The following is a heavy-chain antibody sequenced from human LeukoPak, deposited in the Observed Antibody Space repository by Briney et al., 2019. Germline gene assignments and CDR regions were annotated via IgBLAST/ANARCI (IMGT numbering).Heavy chain of an antibody. CDR2: ISYDGSNK. J-gene: IGHJ3*02. Sequence: GGSLRLSCAASGFTFSSHAMSWVRQAPGKGLEWVAVISYDGSNKYYADSVKGRFTISRDNSKNTLYLQMNSLRAEDTAVYYCARAGGSGSYPPRSRDAFDIWGQGTMVTVSS. V-gene: IGHV3-30*14. CDR3: ARAGGSGSYPPRSRDAFDI. D-gene: IGHD3-10*01. CDR1: GFTFSSHA.